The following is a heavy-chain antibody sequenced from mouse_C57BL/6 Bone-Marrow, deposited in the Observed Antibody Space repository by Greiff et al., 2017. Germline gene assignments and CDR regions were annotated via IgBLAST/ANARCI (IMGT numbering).Heavy chain of an antibody. J-gene: IGHJ2*01. Sequence: QVQLQQSGAELARPGASVKLSCKASGYTFTSYGISWVKQRTGQGLEWIGVIYPRSGNTYYNEKFKGKATLTADKSSSTAYMELRSLTSEDSAVYFCASYYYGSSYPYYFDYWGQGTTLTVSS. CDR2: IYPRSGNT. V-gene: IGHV1-81*01. D-gene: IGHD1-1*01. CDR1: GYTFTSYG. CDR3: ASYYYGSSYPYYFDY.